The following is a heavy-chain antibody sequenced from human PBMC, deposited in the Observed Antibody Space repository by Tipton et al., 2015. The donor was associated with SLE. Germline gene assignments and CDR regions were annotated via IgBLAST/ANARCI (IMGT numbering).Heavy chain of an antibody. Sequence: TLSLTCTVSGCSISSSSYYWGWLRQHPGKGLEWIGYIYYSGSTYFKPSLKSRVTMSVATSKNQFSLRLTSVTAADTAMDYCARDSAVNFWYFDRWGRGTLVTVSS. CDR3: ARDSAVNFWYFDR. V-gene: IGHV4-61*05. J-gene: IGHJ2*01. D-gene: IGHD3/OR15-3a*01. CDR2: IYYSGST. CDR1: GCSISSSSYY.